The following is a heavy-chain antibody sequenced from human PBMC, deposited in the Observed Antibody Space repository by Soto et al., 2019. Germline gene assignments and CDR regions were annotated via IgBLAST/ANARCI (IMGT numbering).Heavy chain of an antibody. CDR3: ARDPSTINKLIGVWFDP. V-gene: IGHV1-69*13. CDR2: IKPISDIT. Sequence: SVKVSCKASGDTFGRFTINWVRQAPGQGLEWMGGIKPISDITNYAQRFQGRVTFTADASTSTVYQELSSLRSEDTAMYYCARDPSTINKLIGVWFDPWGQGTLVTVSS. J-gene: IGHJ5*02. CDR1: GDTFGRFT. D-gene: IGHD4-4*01.